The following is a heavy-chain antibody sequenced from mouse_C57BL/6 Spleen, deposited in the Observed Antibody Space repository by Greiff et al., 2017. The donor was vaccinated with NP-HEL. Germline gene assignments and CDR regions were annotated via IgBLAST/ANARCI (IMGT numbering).Heavy chain of an antibody. CDR3: AREDDYAFDY. CDR1: GYTFTSYW. J-gene: IGHJ2*01. CDR2: IYPGSGST. D-gene: IGHD2-4*01. Sequence: QVQLQQPGAELVKPGASVKMSCKASGYTFTSYWITWVKQRPGHGLEWIGDIYPGSGSTNYNEKFKSKATLTVDTSSSTAYMQLSSLTSEDSAGYYCAREDDYAFDYWGQGTTLTVSA. V-gene: IGHV1-55*01.